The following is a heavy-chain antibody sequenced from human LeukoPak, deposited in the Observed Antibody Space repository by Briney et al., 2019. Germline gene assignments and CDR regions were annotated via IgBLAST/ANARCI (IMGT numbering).Heavy chain of an antibody. V-gene: IGHV1-18*01. CDR3: ARGALRYFPLDY. CDR2: ISAYNGNT. Sequence: ASVKVSCKASGYTFNTYGITWVRQAPGQGLEWMGWISAYNGNTNYAQKLQGRVTMTTDTSTSTAYMELRSLRSDDTAVYYCARGALRYFPLDYWGQGTLVTVSS. CDR1: GYTFNTYG. D-gene: IGHD3-9*01. J-gene: IGHJ4*02.